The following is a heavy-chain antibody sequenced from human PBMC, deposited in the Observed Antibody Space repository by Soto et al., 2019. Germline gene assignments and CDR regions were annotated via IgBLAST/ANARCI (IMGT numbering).Heavy chain of an antibody. CDR2: ISGSADDT. J-gene: IGHJ6*03. Sequence: EVQLLESGGGLVQPGGSLRLSCAASGFTFSDYAMNWVRQAPGKGLEWVSTISGSADDTNYADSVKARFTISRDNSKSTLSLQMASLRAEDTAVYYCAKSGDSGRYFFYMDVWGKGTTVTVSS. CDR1: GFTFSDYA. V-gene: IGHV3-23*01. CDR3: AKSGDSGRYFFYMDV. D-gene: IGHD2-15*01.